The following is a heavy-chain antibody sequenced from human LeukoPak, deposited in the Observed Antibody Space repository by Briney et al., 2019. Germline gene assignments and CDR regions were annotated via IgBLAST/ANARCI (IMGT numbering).Heavy chain of an antibody. CDR3: ARVRYSDSSVLTRKRSYYFDY. D-gene: IGHD3-22*01. V-gene: IGHV4-4*07. Sequence: TSETLSLTCTVSGGSISSYYWSWIRQPAGKGLESIGHISTSGSTNYNPSLKSRVTMSVDTSKNQFSLKLSSVTAADTAVYYCARVRYSDSSVLTRKRSYYFDYWGQGTLVTVSS. CDR2: ISTSGST. CDR1: GGSISSYY. J-gene: IGHJ4*02.